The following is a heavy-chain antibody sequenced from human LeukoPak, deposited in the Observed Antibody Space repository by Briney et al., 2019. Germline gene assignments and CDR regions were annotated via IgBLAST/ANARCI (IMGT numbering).Heavy chain of an antibody. D-gene: IGHD1-26*01. CDR2: VNPGGCST. Sequence: ASVKASCKASRHTFTSYDLQWVRQAPGQGLEWMGIVNPGGCSTNDGQKFQGRVTMTSDTSTSTLYMELSSLRSKDRAIYYCARDPNSGSYYRTFDYWGQGTLVTVSS. CDR1: RHTFTSYD. V-gene: IGHV1-46*01. J-gene: IGHJ4*02. CDR3: ARDPNSGSYYRTFDY.